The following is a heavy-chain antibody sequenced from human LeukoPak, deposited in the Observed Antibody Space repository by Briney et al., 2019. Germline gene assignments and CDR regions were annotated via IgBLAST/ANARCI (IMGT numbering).Heavy chain of an antibody. CDR1: GCSISSYY. CDR2: IYSSGST. CDR3: ARRYSGYGNALDI. D-gene: IGHD5-12*01. Sequence: SETLSLTCTVSGCSISSYYWSWIRQPPGKGLEWIGYIYSSGSTNYSPSLKSRVTISVDTSKNQFSLKLYSVTAADTAVYYCARRYSGYGNALDIWGQGTMVTVSS. J-gene: IGHJ3*02. V-gene: IGHV4-59*08.